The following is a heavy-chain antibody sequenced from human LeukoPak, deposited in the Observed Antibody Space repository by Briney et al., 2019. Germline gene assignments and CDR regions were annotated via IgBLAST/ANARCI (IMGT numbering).Heavy chain of an antibody. Sequence: VASVTVSCMSSVGTFSSYAISGVRQAPGQGLECMGRIIPIFGTANYAQKLHGGTTITADDSKSKASTALRSLRSEDTDVYYCAREVIEDIVLMVYGEYYYGMDVWGHGTTVTVS. CDR2: IIPIFGTA. CDR1: VGTFSSYA. J-gene: IGHJ6*02. D-gene: IGHD2-8*01. CDR3: AREVIEDIVLMVYGEYYYGMDV. V-gene: IGHV1-69*13.